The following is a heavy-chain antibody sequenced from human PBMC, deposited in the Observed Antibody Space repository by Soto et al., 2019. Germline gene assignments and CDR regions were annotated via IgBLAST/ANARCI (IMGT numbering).Heavy chain of an antibody. CDR1: GYTFTGYY. Sequence: APVKVSCKASGYTFTGYYMHWVRQAPGQGLEWMGWINPNSGITNYAQKFQGRVTMTADKSTSTAYMELSSLRSEDTAVYYCAQQQLAKKYFQHWGQGTLVTVSS. CDR2: INPNSGIT. D-gene: IGHD6-13*01. V-gene: IGHV1-2*02. CDR3: AQQQLAKKYFQH. J-gene: IGHJ1*01.